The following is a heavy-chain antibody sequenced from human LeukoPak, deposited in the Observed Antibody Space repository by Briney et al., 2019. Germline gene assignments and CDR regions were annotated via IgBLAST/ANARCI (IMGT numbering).Heavy chain of an antibody. CDR2: ISSTGGTT. J-gene: IGHJ4*02. CDR3: AKDRRSGLYYPFDY. V-gene: IGHV3-23*01. Sequence: GGSLRLSCAASGITFSSYGMSWVRQAPGKGLEWVSSISSTGGTTYYADSVKGRFTISRDNSKNTLYLQMNSLRAEDTAVYYCAKDRRSGLYYPFDYWGQGTLVTVSS. D-gene: IGHD2-8*01. CDR1: GITFSSYG.